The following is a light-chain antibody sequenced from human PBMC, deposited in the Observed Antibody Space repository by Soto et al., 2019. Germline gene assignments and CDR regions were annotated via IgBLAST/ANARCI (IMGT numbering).Light chain of an antibody. J-gene: IGLJ3*02. CDR1: SSDIGAYNF. V-gene: IGLV2-14*01. Sequence: QSALTQPASVSGSPGQSITISCAGTSSDIGAYNFVSWYQQRPGKAPKLMIFAVSDRPSGVSARFSGSKSGYTASLTISGLQSDDEAFYYCSSYATSGTPWGFGGGTKLTVL. CDR2: AVS. CDR3: SSYATSGTPWG.